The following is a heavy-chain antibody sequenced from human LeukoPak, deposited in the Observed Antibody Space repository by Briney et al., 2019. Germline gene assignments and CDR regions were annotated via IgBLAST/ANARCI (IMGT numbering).Heavy chain of an antibody. CDR1: GGSITTHC. CDR2: IYHTGAS. V-gene: IGHV4-59*11. J-gene: IGHJ2*01. Sequence: SETLSLTCTVSGGSITTHCWSWIRQPPGEGLQWIASIYHTGASNYNPSLKSRITISLDTSKNQFSLELRYVTDADTAEYYCARDTTFYDSSGYHPYWYFDLWGRGTPVTVSS. CDR3: ARDTTFYDSSGYHPYWYFDL. D-gene: IGHD3-22*01.